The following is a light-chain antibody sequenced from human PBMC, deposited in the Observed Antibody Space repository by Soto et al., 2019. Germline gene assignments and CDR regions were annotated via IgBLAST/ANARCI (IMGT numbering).Light chain of an antibody. CDR3: SSYTNINTRACV. J-gene: IGLJ7*01. Sequence: QSVLTQPASVSGSPGQSITISCTGTSGDIGSYNRVSWYQQHPGKAPKLIIYEVTERPSGVSNRFSGSKSGNTASLTISGLQAEDEAEYYCSSYTNINTRACVFGTGTQLTVL. CDR2: EVT. V-gene: IGLV2-14*01. CDR1: SGDIGSYNR.